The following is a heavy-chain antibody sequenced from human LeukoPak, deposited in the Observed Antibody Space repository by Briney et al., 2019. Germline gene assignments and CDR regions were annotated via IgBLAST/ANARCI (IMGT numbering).Heavy chain of an antibody. CDR2: IYSGGST. CDR3: ARAPVNYYDSSGYYYYFDY. D-gene: IGHD3-22*01. Sequence: PGESLRLSCSVSGFTVSTNYMSWVRQAPGKGLEWVSLIYSGGSTYYADSVKGRFTISRDNSKNTLYLQMNSLRAEDTAVYYCARAPVNYYDSSGYYYYFDYWGQGTLVTVSS. J-gene: IGHJ4*02. V-gene: IGHV3-66*01. CDR1: GFTVSTNY.